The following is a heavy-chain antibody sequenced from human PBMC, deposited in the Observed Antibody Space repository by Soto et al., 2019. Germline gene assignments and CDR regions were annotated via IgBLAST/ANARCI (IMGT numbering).Heavy chain of an antibody. CDR3: ATVSAWQFYFFMDV. D-gene: IGHD6-19*01. V-gene: IGHV1-8*01. J-gene: IGHJ6*03. CDR1: GYTFTNYD. Sequence: QVQLVQSGAEVKKPGASVKVSCKASGYTFTNYDINWVRQATGQGLEWMGWMNPNSGDTGYAQNYQGRGTMTRNTTISTAYMELSSLRYEDTAVYYCATVSAWQFYFFMDVWGKGTTVTVSS. CDR2: MNPNSGDT.